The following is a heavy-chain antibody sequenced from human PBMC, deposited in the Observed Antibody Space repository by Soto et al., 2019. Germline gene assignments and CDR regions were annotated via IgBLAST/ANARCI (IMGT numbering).Heavy chain of an antibody. J-gene: IGHJ6*02. Sequence: GGSLRLSCAASGFTVSSNYMSWVRQAPGKGQEWVSVIYSGGSTYYADSVKGRFTISRDNSKNTLYLQMNSLRAEDTAVYYCARDNPRASIAAAGYQGYYYYGMDVWGQGT. V-gene: IGHV3-53*01. CDR2: IYSGGST. CDR3: ARDNPRASIAAAGYQGYYYYGMDV. D-gene: IGHD6-13*01. CDR1: GFTVSSNY.